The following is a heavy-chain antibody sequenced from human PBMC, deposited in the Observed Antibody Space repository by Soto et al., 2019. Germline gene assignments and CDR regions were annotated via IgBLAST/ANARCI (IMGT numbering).Heavy chain of an antibody. CDR2: IKQDGSEK. D-gene: IGHD3-10*01. Sequence: TGGSLRLSCAASGFTFSSYWMSWVRQAPGKGLEWVANIKQDGSEKYYVDSVKGRFTISRDNAKNSLYLQMNSLRAEDMAVYYCARDMRLLWFGELYYYGMDVWGQGTTVTVSS. J-gene: IGHJ6*01. CDR1: GFTFSSYW. CDR3: ARDMRLLWFGELYYYGMDV. V-gene: IGHV3-7*01.